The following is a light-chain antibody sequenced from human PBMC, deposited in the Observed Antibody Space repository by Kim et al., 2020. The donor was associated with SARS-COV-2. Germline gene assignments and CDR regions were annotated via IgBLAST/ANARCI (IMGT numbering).Light chain of an antibody. CDR1: QSVSIN. Sequence: SASGGDRVTITCRATQSVSINLNGYQQRPGKAPRLLIYGASTLQSGVPSRFSGSGSGTGFTLTISSLQPEDFAIYYCQQTFSTQYSFGQGTKLEIK. V-gene: IGKV1-39*01. CDR3: QQTFSTQYS. CDR2: GAS. J-gene: IGKJ2*03.